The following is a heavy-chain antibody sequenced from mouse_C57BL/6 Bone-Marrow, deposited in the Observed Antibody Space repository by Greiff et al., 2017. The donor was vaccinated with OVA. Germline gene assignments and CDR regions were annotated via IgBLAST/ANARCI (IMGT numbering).Heavy chain of an antibody. Sequence: EVQLVESGGGLVKPGGSLKLSCAASGFTFSDYGMHWVRQAPEKGLEWVAYISSGSSTIYYADTVKGRFTISRDNAKNTLFLQMTSLTSEYTAMYYCARPNWPYYLDYWGQGTTLTVSS. J-gene: IGHJ2*01. CDR3: ARPNWPYYLDY. CDR1: GFTFSDYG. CDR2: ISSGSSTI. D-gene: IGHD4-1*01. V-gene: IGHV5-17*01.